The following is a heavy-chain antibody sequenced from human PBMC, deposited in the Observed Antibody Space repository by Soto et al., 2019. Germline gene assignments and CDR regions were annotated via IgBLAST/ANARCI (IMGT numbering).Heavy chain of an antibody. J-gene: IGHJ6*02. CDR2: IYPGDSDT. CDR3: ARHVPGYCSSTSCYPGYGMDV. CDR1: GYSFTSYW. V-gene: IGHV5-51*01. Sequence: PGESLKISCKGSGYSFTSYWIGRVRQMPGKGLEWMGIIYPGDSDTRYSPSFQGQVTISADKSISTAYLQWSSLKASDTAMYYCARHVPGYCSSTSCYPGYGMDVCGQGTTVTVSS. D-gene: IGHD2-2*01.